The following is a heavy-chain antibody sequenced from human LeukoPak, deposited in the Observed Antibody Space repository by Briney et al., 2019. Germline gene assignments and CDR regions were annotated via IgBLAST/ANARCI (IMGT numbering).Heavy chain of an antibody. CDR3: ATDSGSSGDAFDI. Sequence: GASVKVSCKASGGTFSSYAISWVRQAPGQGLEWMGGIIPIFGTANYAQKFQGRVTITTDESTSTAYMELSSLRSEDTAVYYCATDSGSSGDAFDIWGQGTMVTVSS. V-gene: IGHV1-69*05. CDR2: IIPIFGTA. D-gene: IGHD1-26*01. CDR1: GGTFSSYA. J-gene: IGHJ3*02.